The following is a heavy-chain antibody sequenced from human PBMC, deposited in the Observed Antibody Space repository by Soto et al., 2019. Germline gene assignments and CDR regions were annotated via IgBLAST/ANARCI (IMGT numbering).Heavy chain of an antibody. Sequence: QVQLQESGPGLVKPSETLSLTCTVSGGSIRSYYWNWIRQPAGKGLEWIGRIYASGSTNYNPSLKIRVTMFVDTSKSQFYLKLSSVTAADTAVYYCAGIAEPIYYGMGVWGQGTTVTVTS. V-gene: IGHV4-4*07. J-gene: IGHJ6*02. CDR1: GGSIRSYY. CDR3: AGIAEPIYYGMGV. CDR2: IYASGST. D-gene: IGHD6-13*01.